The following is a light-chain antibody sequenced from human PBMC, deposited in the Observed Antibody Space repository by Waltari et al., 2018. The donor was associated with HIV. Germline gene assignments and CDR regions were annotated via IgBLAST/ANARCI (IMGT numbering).Light chain of an antibody. CDR3: SSWDSTLSAWV. J-gene: IGLJ3*02. Sequence: QSGLSQPPSVSKTLRQTALLTCAGHYNNLGRPRATWFQQHRGRPPKLLSYMTNGRPSGVSGRFSASRSGDTAYLSISSLESEDEAYYFCSSWDSTLSAWVFGGGTQLTVL. CDR1: YNNLGRPR. V-gene: IGLV10-54*01. CDR2: MTN.